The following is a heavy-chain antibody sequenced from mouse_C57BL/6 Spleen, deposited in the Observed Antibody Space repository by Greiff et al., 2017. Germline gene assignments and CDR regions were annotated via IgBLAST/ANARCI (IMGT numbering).Heavy chain of an antibody. J-gene: IGHJ2*01. CDR1: GYAFSSYW. CDR2: IYPGDGDT. V-gene: IGHV1-80*01. Sequence: QVQLQQSGAELVKPGASVKISCKASGYAFSSYWMNWVKQRPGKGLEWIGQIYPGDGDTNYNGKFKGKATLTADKSSSTAYMQLSSLTSEASAVYVCARPVLRNGNSLFDYWGQGTTLTVSS. D-gene: IGHD1-1*01. CDR3: ARPVLRNGNSLFDY.